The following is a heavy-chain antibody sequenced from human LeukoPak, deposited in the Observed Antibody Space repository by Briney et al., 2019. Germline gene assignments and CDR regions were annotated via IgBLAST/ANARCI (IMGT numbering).Heavy chain of an antibody. J-gene: IGHJ6*02. Sequence: KPSETLSHTCAVYGGSFSGYYWSWIRQPPGKGLEWIGEINHSGSTNYNPSLKSRVTISVDTSKNQFSLKLSSVTAADTAVYYCARFLIASWYYYYGMDVWGQGTTVTVSS. CDR3: ARFLIASWYYYYGMDV. CDR2: INHSGST. CDR1: GGSFSGYY. V-gene: IGHV4-34*01. D-gene: IGHD2/OR15-2a*01.